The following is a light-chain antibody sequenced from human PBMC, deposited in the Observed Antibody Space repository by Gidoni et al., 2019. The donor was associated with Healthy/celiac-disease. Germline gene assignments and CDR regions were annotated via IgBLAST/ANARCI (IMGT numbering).Light chain of an antibody. CDR2: GAS. CDR3: QQYNNWPRIT. CDR1: QSVSSN. Sequence: IVITHAEATLSVSPGERATLSCRASQSVSSNLAWYQQKPGQAPRLLIYGASTRATGIPARFSGSGSGTEFTLTISSLQSEDFAVYYCQQYNNWPRITFGGGTKVEIK. V-gene: IGKV3-15*01. J-gene: IGKJ4*01.